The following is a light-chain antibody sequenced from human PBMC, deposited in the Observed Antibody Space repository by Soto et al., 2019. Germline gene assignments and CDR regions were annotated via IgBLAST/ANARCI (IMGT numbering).Light chain of an antibody. Sequence: EIVLTHSPAILSVSPWERATLSSSASQSISRCLAWYQQKPGQAPRLLISDASTRATGIPARFSGSGSGAEFTLTISSLQSEDFALYYCRQYNSWPPGTFGQGTKVDIK. CDR3: RQYNSWPPGT. J-gene: IGKJ2*01. CDR2: DAS. V-gene: IGKV3-15*01. CDR1: QSISRC.